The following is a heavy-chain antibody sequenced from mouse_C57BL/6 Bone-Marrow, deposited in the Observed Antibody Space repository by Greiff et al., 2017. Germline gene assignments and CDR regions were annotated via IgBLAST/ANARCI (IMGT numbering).Heavy chain of an antibody. Sequence: VQLQQSGAELVRPGASVKLSCTASGFNIKDDYMHWVKQRPEQGLEWIGWIDPENGDTEYASKFQGKATITADTSSNTAYLQLSSLTSEDTAVYYCTTYDSYPYYAMDYWGQGTSVTVSS. J-gene: IGHJ4*01. CDR1: GFNIKDDY. V-gene: IGHV14-4*01. CDR2: IDPENGDT. D-gene: IGHD2-3*01. CDR3: TTYDSYPYYAMDY.